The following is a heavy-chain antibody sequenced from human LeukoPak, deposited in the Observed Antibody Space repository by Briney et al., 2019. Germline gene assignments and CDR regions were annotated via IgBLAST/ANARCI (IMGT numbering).Heavy chain of an antibody. CDR3: ARWGGTRQYYFDY. Sequence: GGSLRLSCAVSGFIFSDYGFHWVRQAPGKGLEWVAVTRFDGSIKQYADSVKGRFTISRDDSKNTLYLQMNFLKSEDTAVYYCARWGGTRQYYFDYWGQGTLVAVSS. CDR1: GFIFSDYG. CDR2: TRFDGSIK. D-gene: IGHD1-1*01. V-gene: IGHV3-33*01. J-gene: IGHJ4*02.